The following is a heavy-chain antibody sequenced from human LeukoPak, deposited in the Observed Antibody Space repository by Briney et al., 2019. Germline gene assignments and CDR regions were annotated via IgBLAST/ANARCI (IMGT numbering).Heavy chain of an antibody. D-gene: IGHD3-3*01. V-gene: IGHV4-39*02. Sequence: PSETLSLTCTVSGSSISSSSYYWGWIRQPPGKGLEWIGSIYYSGSTYYNPSLKSRVTISVDTSKNQFSLKLSSVTAADTAVYYCAREVGYDFWSGYYRSDYYYGMDVWGQGTTVTVSS. CDR2: IYYSGST. CDR3: AREVGYDFWSGYYRSDYYYGMDV. J-gene: IGHJ6*02. CDR1: GSSISSSSYY.